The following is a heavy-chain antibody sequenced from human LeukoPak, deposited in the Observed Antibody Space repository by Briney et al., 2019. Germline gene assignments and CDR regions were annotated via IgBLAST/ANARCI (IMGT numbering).Heavy chain of an antibody. J-gene: IGHJ4*02. CDR2: IKQDGSEK. CDR1: GFTLSRYW. CDR3: ARDGTSYGSACFDY. Sequence: GGFLRLSFAASGFTLSRYWMSWVRQAPGKGLGGVANIKQDGSEKYYVDSVKGRFTISRDNAKNSLYLQMNSLRAEDTAVYYCARDGTSYGSACFDYWGQGTLVTVSS. D-gene: IGHD5-18*01. V-gene: IGHV3-7*01.